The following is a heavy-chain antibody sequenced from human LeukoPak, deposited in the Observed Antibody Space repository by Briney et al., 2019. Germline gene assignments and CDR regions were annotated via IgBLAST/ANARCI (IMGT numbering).Heavy chain of an antibody. CDR2: ISYDGSNK. J-gene: IGHJ4*02. CDR3: AKDPTEVPEAFDY. V-gene: IGHV3-30*18. Sequence: GALRLSCAASGFTFSSYGMHWVRQAPGKGLEWVAVISYDGSNKYYADSVKGRFTISRDNSKNTLYLQMNSLRAEDTAVYYCAKDPTEVPEAFDYWGQGTLVTVSS. CDR1: GFTFSSYG. D-gene: IGHD2-21*02.